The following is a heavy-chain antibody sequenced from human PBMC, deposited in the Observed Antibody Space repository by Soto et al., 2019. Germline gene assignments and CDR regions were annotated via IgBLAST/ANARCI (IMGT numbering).Heavy chain of an antibody. CDR1: GYTFTSYA. J-gene: IGHJ4*02. D-gene: IGHD4-17*01. CDR2: INAGNGNT. Sequence: ASVMLSCKSSGYTFTSYAMHWVRQAPGQRLEWMGWINAGNGNTKYSQKFQGRVTITRDTSASTAYMELSSLRSEDTAVYYCAGGSVTTGDYWGQGTLVTGSS. V-gene: IGHV1-3*01. CDR3: AGGSVTTGDY.